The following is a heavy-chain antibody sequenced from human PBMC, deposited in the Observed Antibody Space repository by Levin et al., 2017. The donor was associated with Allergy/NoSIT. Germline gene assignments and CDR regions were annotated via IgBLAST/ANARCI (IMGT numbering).Heavy chain of an antibody. J-gene: IGHJ6*02. CDR3: ARLPIVLMGMDV. V-gene: IGHV4-39*01. CDR2: IYYSGST. CDR1: GGSISSSSYY. Sequence: SETLSLTCTVSGGSISSSSYYWGWIRQPPGKGLEWIGSIYYSGSTYYNPSLKSRVTISVDTSKNQFSLKLSSVTAADTAVYYCARLPIVLMGMDVWGQGTTVTVSS. D-gene: IGHD2-8*01.